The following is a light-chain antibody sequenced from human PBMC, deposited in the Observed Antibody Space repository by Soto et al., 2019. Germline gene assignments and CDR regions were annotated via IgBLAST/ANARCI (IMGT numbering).Light chain of an antibody. CDR3: QQYNSFWP. CDR1: QSISSW. V-gene: IGKV1-5*01. Sequence: DIQMTQSPSTLSASVGDRVTITCRASQSISSWLAWYQQKPGKAPKLLIYDASSLESGVPSRFSGSGSGTEFTLTISSLQPDDFATYYCQQYNSFWPFGPGTKVDIK. J-gene: IGKJ1*01. CDR2: DAS.